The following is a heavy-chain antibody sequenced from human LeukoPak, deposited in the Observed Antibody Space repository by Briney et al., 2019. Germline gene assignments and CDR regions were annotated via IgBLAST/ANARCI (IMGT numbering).Heavy chain of an antibody. Sequence: NPSETLSLTCTVSGGSISSYYWSWIRQPPGKGLEWIGYIYYSGSTNYNPSLKSRVTITVDTSKNQFSLKLSSVTAADTAVYYCARVTTDAFDIWGQGTMVTVSS. V-gene: IGHV4-59*01. J-gene: IGHJ3*02. CDR1: GGSISSYY. CDR2: IYYSGST. D-gene: IGHD4-17*01. CDR3: ARVTTDAFDI.